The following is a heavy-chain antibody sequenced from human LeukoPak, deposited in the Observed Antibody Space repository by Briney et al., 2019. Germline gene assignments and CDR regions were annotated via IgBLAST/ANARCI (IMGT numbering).Heavy chain of an antibody. CDR3: ARGSHITMVRGGTFDY. D-gene: IGHD3-10*01. CDR1: GGSFSGYY. CDR2: INHSGST. Sequence: PSETLSLTCAVYGGSFSGYYWSWIRQPPGKGLEWVGEINHSGSTNYNPSLKSRVTISVDTSKNQFSLKLSSVTAADTAVYYCARGSHITMVRGGTFDYWGQGTLVTVSS. J-gene: IGHJ4*02. V-gene: IGHV4-34*01.